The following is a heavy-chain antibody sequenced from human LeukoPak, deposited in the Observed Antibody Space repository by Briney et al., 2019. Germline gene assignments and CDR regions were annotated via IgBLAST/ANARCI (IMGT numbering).Heavy chain of an antibody. Sequence: ASVKVSCKASGYTFTSYGISWVRQAPGQGLEWMGWISAYNSNTNYAQKLQGRVTMTTDTSTSTAYMELRSLRSDDTAVYYCAKGSGYEAQYYYYYMDVWGKGTTVTISS. CDR1: GYTFTSYG. V-gene: IGHV1-18*01. CDR3: AKGSGYEAQYYYYYMDV. J-gene: IGHJ6*03. CDR2: ISAYNSNT. D-gene: IGHD5-12*01.